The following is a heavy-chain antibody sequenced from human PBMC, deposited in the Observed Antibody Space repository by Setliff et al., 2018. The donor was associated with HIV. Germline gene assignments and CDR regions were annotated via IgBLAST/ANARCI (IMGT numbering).Heavy chain of an antibody. Sequence: GGSLRLSCAASGFTFSDYYLNWFRLAPGKGLEWISHITNTGSSTNYADSVKGRFTISRDNAKYSLYLQMNTLRVEDPAVYYCMYGGRTATTHWGQGTLVTVSS. CDR1: GFTFSDYY. CDR3: MYGGRTATTH. V-gene: IGHV3-11*04. D-gene: IGHD4-17*01. J-gene: IGHJ4*02. CDR2: ITNTGSST.